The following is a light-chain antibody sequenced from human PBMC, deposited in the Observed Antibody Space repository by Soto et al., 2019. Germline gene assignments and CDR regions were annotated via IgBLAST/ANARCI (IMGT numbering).Light chain of an antibody. Sequence: EIVMTQSPATLSVSPGERVTLSCTASQSIRSNLAWYQQKPGKAPRLLISGASTRATGIPAKFSGSGSGTEFTLSISSLQSEDFAVYYCQPYNNWPLTFGQGTKVDIK. CDR2: GAS. V-gene: IGKV3-15*01. CDR1: QSIRSN. J-gene: IGKJ1*01. CDR3: QPYNNWPLT.